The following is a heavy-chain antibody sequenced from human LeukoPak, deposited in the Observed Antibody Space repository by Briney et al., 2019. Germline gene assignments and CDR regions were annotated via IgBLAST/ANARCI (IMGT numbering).Heavy chain of an antibody. CDR2: INHSGST. Sequence: SETLSLTCAVYGGSFSGYYWSWIRQPPVKGLEWIGEINHSGSTNYNPSLKSRVTISVDTSKNQFSLKLSSVTAADTAVYYCARGHYCSGGSCYSSWFDPWGQGTLDTVSS. V-gene: IGHV4-34*01. J-gene: IGHJ5*02. CDR3: ARGHYCSGGSCYSSWFDP. CDR1: GGSFSGYY. D-gene: IGHD2-15*01.